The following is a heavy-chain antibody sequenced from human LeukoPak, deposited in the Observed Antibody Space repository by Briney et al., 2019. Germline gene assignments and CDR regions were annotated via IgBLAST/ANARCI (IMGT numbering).Heavy chain of an antibody. J-gene: IGHJ4*02. V-gene: IGHV3-74*01. D-gene: IGHD5-18*01. Sequence: PGGSPRLSCAASGFTFNNHWMHWVRQAPGKGLMWVSRINRGGSRTDYADSVKGRFTISRDDAKNTLYLQLNSLRAEDTAVYFCARGGSDTAMAHDYWGQGTLVTVSS. CDR3: ARGGSDTAMAHDY. CDR2: INRGGSRT. CDR1: GFTFNNHW.